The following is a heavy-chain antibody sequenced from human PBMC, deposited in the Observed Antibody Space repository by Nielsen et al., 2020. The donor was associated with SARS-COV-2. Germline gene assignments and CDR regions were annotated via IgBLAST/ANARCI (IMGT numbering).Heavy chain of an antibody. CDR3: ARNARSGWSQQAELDL. V-gene: IGHV1-24*01. Sequence: WVRQAPGQGLEWMGGSDPEDGETIYAQKFQGRVTMTEDTSTDTAYMELSSLRSEDTAVYYCARNARSGWSQQAELDLWGQGTLVTVSS. D-gene: IGHD6-19*01. J-gene: IGHJ5*02. CDR2: SDPEDGET.